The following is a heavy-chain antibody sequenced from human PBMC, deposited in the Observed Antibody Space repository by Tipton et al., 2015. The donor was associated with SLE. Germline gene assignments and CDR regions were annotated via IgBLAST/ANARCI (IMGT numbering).Heavy chain of an antibody. Sequence: SLRLSCAASGFTFSSYWMYWVRQAPGKGLVWVSRINSDGSSTGYADSVKGRFTISRDNAKNTLYLQMNSLRAEDTAAYYCARDRRTIAALPWGDVWGQGTTVTVSS. V-gene: IGHV3-74*01. D-gene: IGHD6-13*01. CDR1: GFTFSSYW. CDR3: ARDRRTIAALPWGDV. CDR2: INSDGSST. J-gene: IGHJ6*02.